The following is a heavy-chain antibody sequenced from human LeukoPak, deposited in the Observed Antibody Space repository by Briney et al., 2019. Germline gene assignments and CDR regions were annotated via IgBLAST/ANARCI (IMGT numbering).Heavy chain of an antibody. CDR1: GFTIGDYA. V-gene: IGHV3-49*03. D-gene: IGHD6-13*01. CDR3: TRVLAEAGRWFDP. Sequence: GRSLRLSCTASGFTIGDYAMSWFRQAPGKGLEWVGFIKSKAYGGTTEYAASVKGRFTISRDDSKGIASLQMNSLKTEDTAVYYCTRVLAEAGRWFDPWGQGTLVTVSS. CDR2: IKSKAYGGTT. J-gene: IGHJ5*02.